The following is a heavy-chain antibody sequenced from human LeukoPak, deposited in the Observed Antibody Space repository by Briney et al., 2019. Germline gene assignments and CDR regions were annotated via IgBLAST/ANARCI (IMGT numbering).Heavy chain of an antibody. D-gene: IGHD3-10*01. CDR2: ISSSGSTI. CDR3: TTVFSYGLFYVDY. CDR1: GFTFSDYY. V-gene: IGHV3-11*01. Sequence: PGGSLRLSCAASGFTFSDYYMSWIRQAPGKGLEWVSYISSSGSTIYYADSVKGRFTISRDNAKNSLYLQMNSLMTEDTALYYCTTVFSYGLFYVDYWGQGVLVTVSS. J-gene: IGHJ4*02.